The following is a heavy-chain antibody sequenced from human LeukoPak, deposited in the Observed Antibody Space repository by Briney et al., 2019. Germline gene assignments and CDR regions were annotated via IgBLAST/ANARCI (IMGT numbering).Heavy chain of an antibody. Sequence: GGSLRLSCAASGFTFSSYSMNWVRQAPGKGLEWVANIKQDGSEKYYVDSVKGRFTISRDNAKNSLYLQMNSLRAEDTAVYYCARLDDYGDYLLDYWGQGTLVTVSS. J-gene: IGHJ4*02. CDR3: ARLDDYGDYLLDY. CDR1: GFTFSSYS. V-gene: IGHV3-7*01. D-gene: IGHD4-17*01. CDR2: IKQDGSEK.